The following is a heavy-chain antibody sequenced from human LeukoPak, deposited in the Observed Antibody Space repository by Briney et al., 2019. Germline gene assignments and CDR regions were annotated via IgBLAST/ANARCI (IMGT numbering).Heavy chain of an antibody. Sequence: VASVKVSCKASGYTFTSYGISWVRQAPGQGLEWMGWISAYNGNTNYAQKLQGRVAMTTDTSTSTAYMELRSLRSDDTAVYYCARDGGSYYGGKLDYWGQGTLVTVSS. CDR1: GYTFTSYG. CDR2: ISAYNGNT. CDR3: ARDGGSYYGGKLDY. D-gene: IGHD4-23*01. V-gene: IGHV1-18*01. J-gene: IGHJ4*02.